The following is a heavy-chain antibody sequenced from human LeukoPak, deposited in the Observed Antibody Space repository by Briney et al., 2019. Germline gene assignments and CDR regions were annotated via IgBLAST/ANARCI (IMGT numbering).Heavy chain of an antibody. V-gene: IGHV3-48*03. CDR1: GFTFSSYE. CDR2: ISSSGSTI. D-gene: IGHD1-26*01. CDR3: ARDQWELGIDY. Sequence: GGSPRLXCAASGFTFSSYEMNWVRQAPGKGLEWVSYISSSGSTIYYADSVKGRFTISRDNAKNSLYLQMNSLRAEDTAVYYCARDQWELGIDYWGQGTLVTVSS. J-gene: IGHJ4*02.